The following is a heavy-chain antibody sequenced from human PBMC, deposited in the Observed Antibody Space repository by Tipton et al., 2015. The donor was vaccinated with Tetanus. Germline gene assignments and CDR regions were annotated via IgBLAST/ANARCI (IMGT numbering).Heavy chain of an antibody. J-gene: IGHJ4*02. CDR3: ARHHGMTRIDCSSTRCHTSQGRSYYFDY. CDR1: GGSISSSSYY. Sequence: TLSLTCTVSGGSISSSSYYWGWIRQPPGKGLEWIGSIYYSGSTYYNPSLKSRVTISVDTSKNQFSLKLSSVTAADTAVYYCARHHGMTRIDCSSTRCHTSQGRSYYFDYWGQGTLVTVSS. CDR2: IYYSGST. D-gene: IGHD2-2*01. V-gene: IGHV4-39*01.